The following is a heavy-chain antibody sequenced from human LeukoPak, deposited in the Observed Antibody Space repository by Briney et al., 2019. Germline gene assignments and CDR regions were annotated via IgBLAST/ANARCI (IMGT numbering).Heavy chain of an antibody. Sequence: GGSLRLSCAASGFTFSSYGMHWVRQAPGKGLEWVAFIRYDGSNKYYADSVKGRFTISRDNSKNTLYLQMNSLRAEDTAVYYCAKTGDYYDILTGYYTGYYYYYMDVWGKGTTVTISS. D-gene: IGHD3-9*01. CDR2: IRYDGSNK. CDR1: GFTFSSYG. CDR3: AKTGDYYDILTGYYTGYYYYYMDV. V-gene: IGHV3-30*02. J-gene: IGHJ6*03.